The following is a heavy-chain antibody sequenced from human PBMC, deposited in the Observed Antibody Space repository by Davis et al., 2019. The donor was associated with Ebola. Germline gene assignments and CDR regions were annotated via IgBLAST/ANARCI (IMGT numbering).Heavy chain of an antibody. V-gene: IGHV1-2*02. CDR2: INPNSGGT. J-gene: IGHJ2*01. Sequence: ASVKVSCKASGYTFTGYYMHWVRQAPGQGLEWMGWINPNSGGTNYAQKFQGRVTMTRDTSISTAYMELSRLRSDDTAVYYCARGRCSSTSCYTSAWYFDLWGRGTLVTVSS. CDR1: GYTFTGYY. D-gene: IGHD2-2*02. CDR3: ARGRCSSTSCYTSAWYFDL.